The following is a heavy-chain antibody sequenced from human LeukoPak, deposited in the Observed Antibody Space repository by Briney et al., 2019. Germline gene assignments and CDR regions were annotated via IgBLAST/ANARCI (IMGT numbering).Heavy chain of an antibody. J-gene: IGHJ6*03. CDR3: ARAAIYYYYMDV. D-gene: IGHD2-21*01. Sequence: GASVKVSCRASSYSFTSYGINWVRQAPGQGLKGMGWISGYNGDRNYAQKLQDRVTMTTDTSTSTTYMELRGLRSDDTAVYYCARAAIYYYYMDVWGKGTTVTVSS. CDR2: ISGYNGDR. V-gene: IGHV1-18*01. CDR1: SYSFTSYG.